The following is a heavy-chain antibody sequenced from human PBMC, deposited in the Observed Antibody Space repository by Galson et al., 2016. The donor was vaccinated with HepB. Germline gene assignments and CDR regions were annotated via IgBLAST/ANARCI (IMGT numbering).Heavy chain of an antibody. CDR3: ARAVLYDYVWGKYRDGYFYGMDA. CDR2: VSGYSGNT. Sequence: SVKVSCKGSGYRFSSYSITWVRQAPGQGLEWMGCVSGYSGNTKYAQKFQGRVTLTTDASTSTLELRSLRSDDTAVDYCARAVLYDYVWGKYRDGYFYGMDAWGQGARVTVSS. V-gene: IGHV1-18*01. D-gene: IGHD3-16*02. J-gene: IGHJ6*02. CDR1: GYRFSSYS.